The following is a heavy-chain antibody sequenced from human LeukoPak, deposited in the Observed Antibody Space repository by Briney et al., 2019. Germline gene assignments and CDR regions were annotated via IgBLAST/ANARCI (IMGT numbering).Heavy chain of an antibody. CDR3: ATQGKGYYYYGMDV. D-gene: IGHD3-10*01. Sequence: PGRSLRLSCAASGFTFSSYGMHWVRQAPGKGLEWVAVIWYDGSNKYYADSVKGRFTISRDNSKNTLYLQMNSLRAEDTAVYYCATQGKGYYYYGMDVWGQGTTVTVSS. J-gene: IGHJ6*02. CDR2: IWYDGSNK. V-gene: IGHV3-33*01. CDR1: GFTFSSYG.